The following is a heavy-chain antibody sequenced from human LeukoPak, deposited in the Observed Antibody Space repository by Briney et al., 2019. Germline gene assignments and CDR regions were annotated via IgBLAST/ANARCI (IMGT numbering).Heavy chain of an antibody. CDR3: AKDPCTDGVCYTSSYYGMDV. CDR2: ISGSSLSA. CDR1: GFTFSSCA. J-gene: IGHJ6*02. V-gene: IGHV3-23*01. D-gene: IGHD2-8*01. Sequence: GSLRLSCAASGFTFSSCAMSWVRQAPGKGLEWVSVISGSSLSAYYADSVKGRFTISRDNSKNTLYLQMNSLGVEDTAVYYCAKDPCTDGVCYTSSYYGMDVWGLGTTVTVSS.